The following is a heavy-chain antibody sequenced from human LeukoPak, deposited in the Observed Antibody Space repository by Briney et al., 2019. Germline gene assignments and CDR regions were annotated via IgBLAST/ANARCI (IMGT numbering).Heavy chain of an antibody. V-gene: IGHV4-31*03. CDR3: ATHGDYGKNWFDP. D-gene: IGHD4-17*01. J-gene: IGHJ5*02. CDR1: GGSISSGGYY. Sequence: SETLSLTCTVSGGSISSGGYYWSWIRQHPGKGLEWIGYIYYSGSTYYNPSLKSRVTISVDTSKNQFSLKLSSVTAADTAVYYCATHGDYGKNWFDPWGQGTPVTVSS. CDR2: IYYSGST.